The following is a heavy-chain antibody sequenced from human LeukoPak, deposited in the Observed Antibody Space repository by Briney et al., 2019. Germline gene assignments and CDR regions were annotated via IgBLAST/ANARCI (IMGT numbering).Heavy chain of an antibody. J-gene: IGHJ4*02. V-gene: IGHV3-48*03. CDR2: ISSSGSTL. CDR3: ARGGIVGATHFDY. Sequence: GGSLRLSCAASGFTFSSYEMNWVRQAPGKGLEWVSYISSSGSTLYYADSVKGRFTISRDNSENSLYLQMNSLRAEDTAVYYCARGGIVGATHFDYWGQGTLVTVSS. CDR1: GFTFSSYE. D-gene: IGHD1-26*01.